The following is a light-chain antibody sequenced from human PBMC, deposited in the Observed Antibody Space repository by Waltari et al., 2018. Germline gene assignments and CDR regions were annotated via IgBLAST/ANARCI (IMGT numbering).Light chain of an antibody. CDR1: QTLATY. CDR3: QQQYKAPWT. J-gene: IGKJ1*01. V-gene: IGKV1-39*01. Sequence: DIQMTQSPSSLSAFVGARVTITCRPSQTLATYLNWYQQKPGEAPKLLIYAASTLQGGVPSRFNGSGSRTDFALTISSLQPEDFATYFCQQQYKAPWTFGRGTDVEVK. CDR2: AAS.